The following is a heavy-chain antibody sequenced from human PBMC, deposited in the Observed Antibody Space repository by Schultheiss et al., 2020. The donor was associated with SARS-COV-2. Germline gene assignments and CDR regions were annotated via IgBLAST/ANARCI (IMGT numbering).Heavy chain of an antibody. D-gene: IGHD6-19*01. CDR2: IYWNDDK. V-gene: IGHV2-5*01. CDR3: AHRPGSSGWDTDWYFDL. J-gene: IGHJ2*01. CDR1: GFSLNSSAVS. Sequence: SGPTLVKPTQTLTFTCTLSGFSLNSSAVSVAWVRQPPGKALEWLAVIYWNDDKRYSPSLKSRLTITKDTSKNQVVLTMTNMDPVDTATYYCAHRPGSSGWDTDWYFDLWGRGTLVTVSS.